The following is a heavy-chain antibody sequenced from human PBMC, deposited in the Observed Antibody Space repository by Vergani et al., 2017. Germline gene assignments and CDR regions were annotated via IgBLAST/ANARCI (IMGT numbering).Heavy chain of an antibody. CDR2: IYHSGGA. D-gene: IGHD3-9*01. CDR3: ARTESFILRYFHWAL. CDR1: GGSITSSSNY. J-gene: IGHJ4*02. Sequence: QLHLQESGPGLVKPSETLSLTCTVSGGSITSSSNYWGWIRQPPGKGLEWIGNIYHSGGAYYNPSLKGRVTISVDTSKNQFSLEVTSVTAADTAIYFCARTESFILRYFHWALWGQGTLVTVSS. V-gene: IGHV4-39*01.